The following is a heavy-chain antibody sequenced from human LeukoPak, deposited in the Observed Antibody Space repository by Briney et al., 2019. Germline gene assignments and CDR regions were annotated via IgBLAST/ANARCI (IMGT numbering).Heavy chain of an antibody. V-gene: IGHV3-21*01. D-gene: IGHD2-21*02. Sequence: PGGSLRLSCAASGFTFSTYSMNWVRQAPGKGLEWVSSITVSTSYIYYADSVRGRFTISSDNAKNSLYLQMNSLRAEDTAVYYCARLAYCGGDCYWFDLWGRGTLVTISS. CDR1: GFTFSTYS. CDR2: ITVSTSYI. J-gene: IGHJ2*01. CDR3: ARLAYCGGDCYWFDL.